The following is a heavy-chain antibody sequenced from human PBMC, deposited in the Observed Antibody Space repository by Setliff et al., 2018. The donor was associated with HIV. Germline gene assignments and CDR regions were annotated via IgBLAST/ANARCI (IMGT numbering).Heavy chain of an antibody. CDR2: IYHNGIT. CDR1: GYSISSGYY. V-gene: IGHV4-38-2*02. J-gene: IGHJ4*02. D-gene: IGHD4-17*01. CDR3: VRDDYGYNGKGFDY. Sequence: PSETLSLTCGVSGYSISSGYYWGWIRQPPGKGLEWIGSIYHNGITYYNPSLKSRVTISVDTSQNQFSLKLSSVTAADTAIYYCVRDDYGYNGKGFDYWGPGTLVTVSS.